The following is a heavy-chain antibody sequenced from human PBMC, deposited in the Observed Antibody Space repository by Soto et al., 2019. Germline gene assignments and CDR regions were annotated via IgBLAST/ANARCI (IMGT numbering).Heavy chain of an antibody. J-gene: IGHJ4*02. CDR1: GFTFSSYA. D-gene: IGHD3-3*01. CDR3: AKDGYYDFWSGYSASYFDY. Sequence: ESGGGLVQPGGSLRLSCAASGFTFSSYAMSWVRQAPGKGLEWVSAISGSGGSTYYADSVKGRFTISRDNSKNTLYLQMNSLRAEDTAVYYCAKDGYYDFWSGYSASYFDYWGQGTLVTVSS. CDR2: ISGSGGST. V-gene: IGHV3-23*01.